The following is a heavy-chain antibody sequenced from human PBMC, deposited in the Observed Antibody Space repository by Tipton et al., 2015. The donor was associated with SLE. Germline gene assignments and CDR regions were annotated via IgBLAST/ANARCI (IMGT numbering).Heavy chain of an antibody. Sequence: LRLSCAVYGGSFSGYYWSWIRQPPGKGLEWIGEINHSGSTNYNPSLKSRVTISVDTSKNQFSLKLSSVTAADTAVYYCVGWGSSGYYYGFDYWGQGTLVTVSS. CDR2: INHSGST. D-gene: IGHD3-22*01. J-gene: IGHJ4*02. V-gene: IGHV4-34*01. CDR1: GGSFSGYY. CDR3: VGWGSSGYYYGFDY.